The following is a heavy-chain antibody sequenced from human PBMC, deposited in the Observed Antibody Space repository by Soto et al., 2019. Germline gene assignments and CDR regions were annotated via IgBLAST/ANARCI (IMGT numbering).Heavy chain of an antibody. D-gene: IGHD3-3*01. CDR2: INGSGDNT. V-gene: IGHV3-23*01. J-gene: IGHJ4*02. CDR1: GFTFSSNA. CDR3: AKGAYYDFWGGYSAFDF. Sequence: EVQLLGSGGGLAQPGGSLRLSCEASGFTFSSNAMSWVRQAPGKGLEWVSAINGSGDNTYYADSVKGRFSISRDKSKNSLYLQINSLRAEDTAIYYCAKGAYYDFWGGYSAFDFWGQGMLVTVSS.